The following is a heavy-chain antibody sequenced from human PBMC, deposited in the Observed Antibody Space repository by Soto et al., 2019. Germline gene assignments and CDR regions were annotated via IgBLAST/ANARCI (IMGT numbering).Heavy chain of an antibody. CDR3: ARHTPAISISDH. Sequence: SETLSLTCTVSGGSINNSNYSWGWIRQPPGMGLEWIGTMYYSGNTYYNPSLKSRVTISVDTSKNQFSLKLSSVTAADTAVYYCARHTPAISISDHWGQGTLVTVSS. J-gene: IGHJ4*02. V-gene: IGHV4-39*01. CDR1: GGSINNSNYS. D-gene: IGHD2-15*01. CDR2: MYYSGNT.